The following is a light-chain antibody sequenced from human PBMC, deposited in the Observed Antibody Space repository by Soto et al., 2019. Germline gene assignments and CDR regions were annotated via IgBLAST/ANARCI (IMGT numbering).Light chain of an antibody. CDR1: ERIGSW. J-gene: IGKJ2*01. V-gene: IGKV1-12*01. CDR3: QKTYRFPHT. CDR2: GAS. Sequence: DVQMTQTPSSVSASVGDRVTITCRASERIGSWLAWYQQKPGKAPKLLIYGASNLQSEVPSMFTGRDSETDLSPTIRSLQTEDFATYDCQKTYRFPHTFGQGTKVEIK.